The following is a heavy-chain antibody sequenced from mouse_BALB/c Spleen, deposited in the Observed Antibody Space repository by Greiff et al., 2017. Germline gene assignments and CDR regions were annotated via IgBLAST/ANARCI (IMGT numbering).Heavy chain of an antibody. CDR1: GFTFSSYG. CDR2: ISSGGSYT. V-gene: IGHV5-6*01. Sequence: EVKLVESGGDLVKPGGSLKLSCAASGFTFSSYGMSWVRQTPDKRLEWVATISSGGSYTYYPDSVKGRFTISRDNAKNTLYLQMSSLKSEDTAMYYCARHGGSRPWFAYWGQGTLVTVSA. CDR3: ARHGGSRPWFAY. J-gene: IGHJ3*01.